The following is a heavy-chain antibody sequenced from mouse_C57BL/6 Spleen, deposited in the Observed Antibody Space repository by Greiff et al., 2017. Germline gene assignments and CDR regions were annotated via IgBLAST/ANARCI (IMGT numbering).Heavy chain of an antibody. V-gene: IGHV5-17*01. D-gene: IGHD1-1*02. Sequence: EVQLVESGGGLVKPGGSLKLSCAASGFTFSDYGMHWVRQAPEKGLEWVAYISSGSSTIYYADTVKGRFTISRDNAKNTLFLQMASLRSEDTAMYYCARIDCCGHWYFDVWGTGTTVTVSS. CDR1: GFTFSDYG. J-gene: IGHJ1*03. CDR3: ARIDCCGHWYFDV. CDR2: ISSGSSTI.